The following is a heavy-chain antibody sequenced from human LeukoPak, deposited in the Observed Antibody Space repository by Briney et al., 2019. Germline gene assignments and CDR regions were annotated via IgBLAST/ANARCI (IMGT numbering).Heavy chain of an antibody. CDR3: ARLDSRSSSRGYYYYGMDV. CDR1: GFTFSTYG. D-gene: IGHD6-6*01. V-gene: IGHV3-23*01. J-gene: IGHJ6*02. Sequence: GGSLRLSCAASGFTFSTYGMSWVRQAPGKGLEWVSAVGKSGDSTYYADSMKGRFTISRDNSKNTLYLQMNSLRDEDTAVYYCARLDSRSSSRGYYYYGMDVWGQGTTVTVSS. CDR2: VGKSGDST.